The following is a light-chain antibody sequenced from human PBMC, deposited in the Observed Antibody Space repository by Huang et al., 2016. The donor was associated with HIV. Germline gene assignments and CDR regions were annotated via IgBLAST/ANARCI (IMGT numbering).Light chain of an antibody. CDR1: QSVSRN. CDR3: QQYNNWLGT. V-gene: IGKV3-15*01. J-gene: IGKJ2*01. Sequence: EIVMTQSPATLSVSPGERATLACRASQSVSRNVAWYQQKPGPAPKLLIYGASTRATGIPARFSGSGSGTEFTLTISSLQSEDFAVYYCQQYNNWLGTFGQGTKLEIK. CDR2: GAS.